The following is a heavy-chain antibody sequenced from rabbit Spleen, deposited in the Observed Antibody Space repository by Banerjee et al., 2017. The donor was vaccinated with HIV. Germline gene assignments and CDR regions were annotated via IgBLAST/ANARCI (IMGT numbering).Heavy chain of an antibody. Sequence: QEQLKESGGGLVTPGGTLKLSCKASGFDFSGYGMSWVRQAPGRGLEWITCIQSNADSTRYASWAKGRFTISKTSSTTVTLQMTSLTAADTATYFCARDQAGYAGYGYTWGLWGPGTLVTVS. CDR2: IQSNADST. CDR3: ARDQAGYAGYGYTWGL. D-gene: IGHD6-1*01. J-gene: IGHJ4*01. CDR1: GFDFSGYG. V-gene: IGHV1S45*01.